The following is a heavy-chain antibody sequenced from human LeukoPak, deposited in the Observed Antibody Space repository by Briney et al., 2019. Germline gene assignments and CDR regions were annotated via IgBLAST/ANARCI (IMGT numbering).Heavy chain of an antibody. CDR2: IYSGGST. CDR1: GFTFSSYS. Sequence: GGSLRLSCAASGFTFSSYSMNWVRQAPGKGLEWVSVIYSGGSTYYADSVKGRFTISRDNSKNTLYLQMNSLRAEDTAVYYCAKQEAVRWQSLYYFDYWGQGTLVTVSS. V-gene: IGHV3-66*04. CDR3: AKQEAVRWQSLYYFDY. D-gene: IGHD4-23*01. J-gene: IGHJ4*02.